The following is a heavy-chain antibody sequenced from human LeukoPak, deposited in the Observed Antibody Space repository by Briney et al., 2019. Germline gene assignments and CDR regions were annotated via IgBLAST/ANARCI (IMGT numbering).Heavy chain of an antibody. D-gene: IGHD3-22*01. CDR1: GGSISSYY. J-gene: IGHJ5*02. CDR3: ARDREYYDSSGFRFDP. Sequence: AETQSLTCTVSGGSISSYYWSWIRQPAGKGLEWIGRIYTSGSTNYNPSLKSRVTMSVDTSKNQFSLKLSSVTAADTAVYYCARDREYYDSSGFRFDPWGQGTLVTVSS. CDR2: IYTSGST. V-gene: IGHV4-4*07.